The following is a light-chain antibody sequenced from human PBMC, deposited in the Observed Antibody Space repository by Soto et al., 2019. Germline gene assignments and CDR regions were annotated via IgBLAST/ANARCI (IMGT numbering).Light chain of an antibody. CDR3: SSNTSSSLYV. J-gene: IGLJ1*01. V-gene: IGLV2-14*01. CDR1: SSDVGGYNY. CDR2: DVS. Sequence: QSALTQPASVSGSPGQSITISCTGTSSDVGGYNYVSWYQQHPGKAPKLMIYDVSNRPSGVSNRFSGTKSGNTASLTSSGLQAEEAADYYFSSNTSSSLYVFGTGTKLTVL.